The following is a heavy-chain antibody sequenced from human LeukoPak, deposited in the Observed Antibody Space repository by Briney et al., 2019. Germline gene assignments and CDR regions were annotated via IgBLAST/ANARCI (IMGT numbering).Heavy chain of an antibody. CDR1: GYTFSIYG. CDR2: ISPHNGIT. CDR3: ARGGYSYGYMGYFDY. D-gene: IGHD5-18*01. Sequence: GASEKVSCKASGYTFSIYGISWVQQAPVDRLEWVSWISPHNGITNDAQKFQRKLTMTTDSSTSTADMELRSLRSDDTAVYYCARGGYSYGYMGYFDYWGQGTLVSVSS. V-gene: IGHV1-18*01. J-gene: IGHJ4*02.